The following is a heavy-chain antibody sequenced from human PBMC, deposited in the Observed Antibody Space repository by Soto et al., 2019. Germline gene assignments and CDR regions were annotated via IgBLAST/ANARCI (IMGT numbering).Heavy chain of an antibody. V-gene: IGHV1-69*01. CDR3: ARELITIFGVPGGWFDP. J-gene: IGHJ5*02. CDR2: IIPIFGTA. D-gene: IGHD3-3*01. CDR1: GGTFSSYA. Sequence: QVQLVQSGAEVKKPGSSVKVSCKASGGTFSSYAISWVRQAPGQGLEGMGGIIPIFGTANYAQKFQGRVTITADESTSTAYMELSSLRSEDTAVYYCARELITIFGVPGGWFDPWGPGTLVTVSS.